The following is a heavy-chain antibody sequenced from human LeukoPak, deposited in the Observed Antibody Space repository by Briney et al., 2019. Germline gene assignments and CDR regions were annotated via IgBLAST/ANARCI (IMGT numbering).Heavy chain of an antibody. Sequence: GASVKVSCKASGGTFSSYAISWVRQAPGQGLEWMGGIIPIFGTANYAQKFQGRVTITADESTSTAYMELSSLRSEDTAVYYCAREGTMVRRRPSGWFDPWGQGTLVTVSS. V-gene: IGHV1-69*13. D-gene: IGHD3-10*01. CDR3: AREGTMVRRRPSGWFDP. J-gene: IGHJ5*02. CDR1: GGTFSSYA. CDR2: IIPIFGTA.